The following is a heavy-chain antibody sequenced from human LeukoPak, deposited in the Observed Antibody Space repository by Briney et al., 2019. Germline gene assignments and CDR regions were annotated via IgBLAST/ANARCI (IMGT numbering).Heavy chain of an antibody. CDR1: GYSISSGYY. J-gene: IGHJ3*02. CDR3: ARVRYYYDSSAYHDAFDI. CDR2: IYHSGST. Sequence: SETLSPTCAVSGYSISSGYYWGWIRQPPGKGLEWIGSIYHSGSTYYNPSLKSRVTISVDTSKKQFSLKLSSVTAADTAVYFCARVRYYYDSSAYHDAFDIWGQGTMVTVSS. D-gene: IGHD3-22*01. V-gene: IGHV4-38-2*01.